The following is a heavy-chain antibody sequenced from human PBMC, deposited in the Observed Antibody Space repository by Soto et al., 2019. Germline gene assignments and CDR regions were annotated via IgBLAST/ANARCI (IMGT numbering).Heavy chain of an antibody. V-gene: IGHV1-24*01. CDR2: FDPEDGET. Sequence: ASVKVSCKVSGYTLTELSMHCVRQAPGKGLEWMGGFDPEDGETIYAQKFQGRVTMTEDTSTDTAYMELSSLRSEDTAVYYCATDLGIAVAGAFDYWGQGTLVTVSS. CDR1: GYTLTELS. D-gene: IGHD6-19*01. J-gene: IGHJ4*02. CDR3: ATDLGIAVAGAFDY.